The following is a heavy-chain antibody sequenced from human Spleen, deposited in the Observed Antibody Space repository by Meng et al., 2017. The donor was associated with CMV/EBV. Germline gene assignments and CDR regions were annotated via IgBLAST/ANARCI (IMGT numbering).Heavy chain of an antibody. V-gene: IGHV4-59*01. Sequence: SETLSLTCTVSGGSFSTYYWNWIRQPPGKGLEWIGYIYYSGSTNYNPSLKSRVTISVDTSKSQFSLKLSSVTAADTAMYYCARLSSGSPNPWGQGTLVTVSS. CDR2: IYYSGST. D-gene: IGHD1-26*01. J-gene: IGHJ5*02. CDR1: GGSFSTYY. CDR3: ARLSSGSPNP.